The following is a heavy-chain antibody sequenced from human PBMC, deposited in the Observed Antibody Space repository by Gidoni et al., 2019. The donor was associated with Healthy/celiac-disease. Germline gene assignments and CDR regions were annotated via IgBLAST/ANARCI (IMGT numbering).Heavy chain of an antibody. CDR2: IYYSGST. V-gene: IGHV4-61*01. D-gene: IGHD3-22*01. J-gene: IGHJ5*02. Sequence: QVQLQESGPGLVKPSETLSLTCTVSGGSVSSGSYYWSWIRQPPGKGLEWIWYIYYSGSTNYNPSLKSRVTISVDTSKNQFSLKLSSVTAADTAVYYCARDLGLLPQIGQLDPWGQGTLVTVSS. CDR1: GGSVSSGSYY. CDR3: ARDLGLLPQIGQLDP.